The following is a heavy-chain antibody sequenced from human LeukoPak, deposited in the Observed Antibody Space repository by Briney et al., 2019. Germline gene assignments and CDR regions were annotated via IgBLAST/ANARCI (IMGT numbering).Heavy chain of an antibody. CDR3: ARDWYYDSVGYFPY. CDR2: IWNDGSNQ. CDR1: GFTFSRYA. V-gene: IGHV3-33*01. J-gene: IGHJ4*02. D-gene: IGHD3-22*01. Sequence: PGGSLRLSCAASGFTFSRYAMHWVRQAPGKGLEWVAFIWNDGSNQNYADSVKGRFTISRDNSKKMVYVQMNSLRVDDTAVYYCARDWYYDSVGYFPYWGLGTLVTVSS.